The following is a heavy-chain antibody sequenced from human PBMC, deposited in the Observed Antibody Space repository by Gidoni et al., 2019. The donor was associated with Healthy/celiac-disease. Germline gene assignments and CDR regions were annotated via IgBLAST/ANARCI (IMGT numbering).Heavy chain of an antibody. J-gene: IGHJ5*02. CDR1: GGSISSSSYY. CDR3: ARHKRCGSGRVGVNWFDP. Sequence: QLQLQESGPGLVKPSETLSLTCTVSGGSISSSSYYWGWIRQPPGKGLEWIGSIYYSGSTYYNPSLKSRVTISVDTSKNQFSLKLSSVTAADTAVYYCARHKRCGSGRVGVNWFDPWGQGTLVTVSS. V-gene: IGHV4-39*01. D-gene: IGHD3-10*01. CDR2: IYYSGST.